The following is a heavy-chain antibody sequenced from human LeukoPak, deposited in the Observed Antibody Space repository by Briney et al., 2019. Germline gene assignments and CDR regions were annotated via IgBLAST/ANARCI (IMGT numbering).Heavy chain of an antibody. CDR2: IHASGTT. V-gene: IGHV4-4*07. D-gene: IGHD3-10*01. J-gene: IGHJ4*02. Sequence: SETLSLACTISGGSLSSNYWSWIRQPAGKGLEWIGRIHASGTTNYDPSLKRRLTMSVDTSKNQFSLKLKSVTAADTAVYYCARDARQELLAGGFDFWGQGALVTVSS. CDR1: GGSLSSNY. CDR3: ARDARQELLAGGFDF.